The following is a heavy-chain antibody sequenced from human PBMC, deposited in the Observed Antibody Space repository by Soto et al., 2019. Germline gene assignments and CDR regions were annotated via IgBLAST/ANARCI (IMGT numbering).Heavy chain of an antibody. V-gene: IGHV3-11*01. D-gene: IGHD1-26*01. CDR2: ISSGGGRI. Sequence: PGGSLRLSCAASGFTFSDYYMNWIRQAPGKGLEWVSYISSGGGRIEYADSVKGRFTISRDNAKNTLYLQMNSLRAEDTAVYYCARDGGTIVGARNWFDPWGQGTLVTVSS. CDR3: ARDGGTIVGARNWFDP. J-gene: IGHJ5*02. CDR1: GFTFSDYY.